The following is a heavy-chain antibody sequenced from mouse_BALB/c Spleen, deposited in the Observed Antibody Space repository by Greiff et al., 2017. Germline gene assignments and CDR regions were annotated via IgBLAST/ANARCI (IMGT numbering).Heavy chain of an antibody. J-gene: IGHJ1*01. Sequence: VQLQQSGPELVKPGASVKMSCKASGYTFTSYVMHWVKQKPGQGLEWIGYINPYNDGTKYNEKFKGKATLTSDKSSSTAYMELSSLTSEDSAVYYCARGGDYDGSIYWYFDVWGAGTTVTVSS. CDR1: GYTFTSYV. CDR3: ARGGDYDGSIYWYFDV. CDR2: INPYNDGT. V-gene: IGHV1-14*01. D-gene: IGHD2-3*01.